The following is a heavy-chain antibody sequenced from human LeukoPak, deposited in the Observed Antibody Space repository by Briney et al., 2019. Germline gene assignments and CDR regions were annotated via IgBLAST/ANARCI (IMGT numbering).Heavy chain of an antibody. J-gene: IGHJ6*03. CDR3: ARTATGTTYYYYYYYMDV. CDR2: INHSGST. D-gene: IGHD1-7*01. Sequence: SETLSLTCAVYGGSFSGYYWSWIRQPPGKGLEWIGEINHSGSTNYNPSLKSRVTISVDTSKNQFSLKLSSVTAADTAVYYCARTATGTTYYYYYYYMDVWGKGTTVTVSS. V-gene: IGHV4-34*01. CDR1: GGSFSGYY.